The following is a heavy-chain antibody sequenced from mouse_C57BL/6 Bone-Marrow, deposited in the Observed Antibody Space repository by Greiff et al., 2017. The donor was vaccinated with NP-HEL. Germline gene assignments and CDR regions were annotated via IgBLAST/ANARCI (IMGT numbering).Heavy chain of an antibody. Sequence: EVKLVESGGGLVKPGGSLKLSCAASGFTFSDYGMHWVRQAPEKGLEWVAYISSGSSTIYYADPVKGRFPISRDNAKNTLFLQMTSLRSEDTAMYYCASVYYGSSYYYAMDYWGQGTSVTVSS. D-gene: IGHD1-1*01. V-gene: IGHV5-17*01. CDR2: ISSGSSTI. CDR3: ASVYYGSSYYYAMDY. CDR1: GFTFSDYG. J-gene: IGHJ4*01.